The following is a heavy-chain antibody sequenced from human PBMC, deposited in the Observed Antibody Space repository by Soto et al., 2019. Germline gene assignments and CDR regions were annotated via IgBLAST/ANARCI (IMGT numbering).Heavy chain of an antibody. D-gene: IGHD3-10*01. CDR1: GFTFGDHA. J-gene: IGHJ3*02. CDR3: TTSPLGVDAFDI. CDR2: IRSRNYGGTT. Sequence: GGSLRLSCTASGFTFGDHAVSWVRQAPGKGLEWVGYIRSRNYGGTTEYAASVKGRITISRDDSKSVANLQMNSLTTEDTAVYYCTTSPLGVDAFDICGQGTMVTVSS. V-gene: IGHV3-49*04.